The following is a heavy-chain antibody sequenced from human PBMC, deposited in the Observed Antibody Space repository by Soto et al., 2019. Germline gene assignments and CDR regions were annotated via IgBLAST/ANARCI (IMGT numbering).Heavy chain of an antibody. CDR3: ATAGYDFWSGYHTRTMMDV. CDR1: GYTLTELS. D-gene: IGHD3-3*01. CDR2: FDPEDGET. Sequence: ASVKVSCKVSGYTLTELSMHWVRQAPGKGLEWMGGFDPEDGETIYAQKFQGRVTMTEDTSTDTAYMELSSLRSEDTAVYYCATAGYDFWSGYHTRTMMDVWGQGTTVTVSS. V-gene: IGHV1-24*01. J-gene: IGHJ6*01.